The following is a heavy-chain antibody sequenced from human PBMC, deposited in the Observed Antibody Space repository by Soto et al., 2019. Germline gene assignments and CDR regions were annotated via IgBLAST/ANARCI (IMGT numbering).Heavy chain of an antibody. CDR3: ARHPRYYDFWSGYSHYFDY. CDR2: IIPMFGTA. J-gene: IGHJ4*02. Sequence: SVKVSCKASGGTFKSYAINWVRQAPGQGLEWMGGIIPMFGTANYAQKFQGRVTITADEFTSTAYMELSSLRSEDTAVYYCARHPRYYDFWSGYSHYFDYWGQGTLVTFSS. D-gene: IGHD3-3*01. CDR1: GGTFKSYA. V-gene: IGHV1-69*13.